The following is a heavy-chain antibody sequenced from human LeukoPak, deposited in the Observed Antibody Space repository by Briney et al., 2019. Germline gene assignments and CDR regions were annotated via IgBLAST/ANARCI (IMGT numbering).Heavy chain of an antibody. J-gene: IGHJ4*02. CDR1: GYTFTGYY. CDR2: INPNSGGT. V-gene: IGHV1-2*02. Sequence: ASVKVSCKASGYTFTGYYMHWVRQAPGQGLEWMGWINPNSGGTNYAQKFQGRVTMTRDTSISTAYMELSRLRSDDTAVYYCARGHIMITFGGVIASYWGQGTLVTVSS. CDR3: ARGHIMITFGGVIASY. D-gene: IGHD3-16*02.